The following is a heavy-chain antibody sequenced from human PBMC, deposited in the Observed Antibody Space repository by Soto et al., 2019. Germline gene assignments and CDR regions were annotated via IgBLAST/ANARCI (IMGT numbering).Heavy chain of an antibody. CDR3: AGLYHYDSSGYYDY. D-gene: IGHD3-22*01. J-gene: IGHJ4*02. CDR2: INPSGGRT. V-gene: IGHV1-46*01. Sequence: ASVKVSCKASGNSFTTYYMHWVRQAPGQGLEWMGIINPSGGRTTYAQKFQGRVTMTRDTSTSTFHMELSSLTSEDTAVYYCAGLYHYDSSGYYDYWGQGTLATVSS. CDR1: GNSFTTYY.